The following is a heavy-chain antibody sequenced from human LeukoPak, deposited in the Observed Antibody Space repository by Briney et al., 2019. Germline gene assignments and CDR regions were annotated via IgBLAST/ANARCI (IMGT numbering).Heavy chain of an antibody. D-gene: IGHD3-10*01. CDR2: INPNSGGT. Sequence: ASVKVSCKASGYTFTGYYMHWVRQAPGQGLEWMGWINPNSGGTNYAQKFQGRVTMTRDTSISTAYMELSRLRSDDTAVYYCARDHPKRGLSLFDYWGQGTLVTVSS. CDR3: ARDHPKRGLSLFDY. CDR1: GYTFTGYY. V-gene: IGHV1-2*02. J-gene: IGHJ4*02.